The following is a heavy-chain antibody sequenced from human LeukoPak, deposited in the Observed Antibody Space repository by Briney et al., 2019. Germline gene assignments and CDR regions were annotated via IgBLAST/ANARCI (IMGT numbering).Heavy chain of an antibody. D-gene: IGHD3-3*01. CDR2: ISSSSSYI. CDR1: GFTFSSYS. CDR3: ARVLSMGYYDFWCGYYLPIGFDY. Sequence: EGSLRLSCAASGFTFSSYSMNWVRQAPGKELEWVSSISSSSSYIYYADSVKGRFTISRDNAKNSLYLQMNSLRAGDTAVYYCARVLSMGYYDFWCGYYLPIGFDYWGQGTLVTVSS. J-gene: IGHJ4*02. V-gene: IGHV3-21*01.